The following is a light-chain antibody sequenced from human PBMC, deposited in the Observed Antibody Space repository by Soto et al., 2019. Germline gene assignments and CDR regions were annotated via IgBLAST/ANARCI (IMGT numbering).Light chain of an antibody. CDR2: SNN. V-gene: IGLV1-44*01. J-gene: IGLJ1*01. CDR1: SSNIGSNT. CDR3: ATWDDSLNGYV. Sequence: QSVLTQPPSASGTPGQRVTISCSGSSSNIGSNTVTWYQQLPGTAPILLIYSNNLRPSGVPDRFSGSRSGTSASLAISGLQSEDEADYYCATWDDSLNGYVFGSGTKVTV.